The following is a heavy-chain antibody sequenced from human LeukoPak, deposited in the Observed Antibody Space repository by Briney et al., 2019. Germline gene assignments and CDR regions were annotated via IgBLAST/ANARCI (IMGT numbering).Heavy chain of an antibody. Sequence: ETLSLTCTVSGGSISSYYWSWIRQPPGKGLEWIGYIYYSGSTNYNPSLRSRVTISVDTSKNQFSLKLSSVTAADTAVYYCARDRVGGSYDYWGQGTLVTVSS. D-gene: IGHD1-26*01. CDR2: IYYSGST. J-gene: IGHJ4*02. V-gene: IGHV4-59*01. CDR3: ARDRVGGSYDY. CDR1: GGSISSYY.